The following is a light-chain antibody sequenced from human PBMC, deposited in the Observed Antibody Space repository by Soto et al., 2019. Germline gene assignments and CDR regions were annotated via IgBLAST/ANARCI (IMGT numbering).Light chain of an antibody. Sequence: AIRMTQSPSSLSASTGDRVTITCRASQGISSYLAWYQQKPGKAPKLLIYAASTLQSGVPSRFSGSGPGTDFTLTISCLQSEDFATYYCQQYYSYPPWTFGQGTKVDIK. CDR3: QQYYSYPPWT. CDR2: AAS. V-gene: IGKV1-8*01. J-gene: IGKJ1*01. CDR1: QGISSY.